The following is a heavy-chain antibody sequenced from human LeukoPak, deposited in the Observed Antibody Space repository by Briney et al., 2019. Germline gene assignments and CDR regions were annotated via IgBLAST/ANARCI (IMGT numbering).Heavy chain of an antibody. V-gene: IGHV1-69*05. CDR2: IIPIFGTA. CDR1: GGTFSSYA. Sequence: SVKVSCKASGGTFSSYAISWVRQAPGPGLEGMGGIIPIFGTANYAQKFQGRVTITTDESTSTAYMELSSLRSEDTAVYYCARGVVVIKTPSSALDYWGQGTLVTVSS. J-gene: IGHJ4*02. D-gene: IGHD3-22*01. CDR3: ARGVVVIKTPSSALDY.